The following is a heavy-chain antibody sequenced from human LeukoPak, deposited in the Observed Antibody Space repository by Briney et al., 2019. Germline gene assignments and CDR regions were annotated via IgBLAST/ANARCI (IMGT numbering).Heavy chain of an antibody. V-gene: IGHV3-21*01. D-gene: IGHD6-19*01. CDR1: GFTFNSYS. J-gene: IGHJ4*02. CDR2: ISSSSSYI. Sequence: PGGSLRLSCAASGFTFNSYSMNWVRQAPGKGLEWVSSISSSSSYIYYADSVKGRFTISRDNAKNSLYLQMNSLRAEDTAVYYCARAHSSGRSYWGQGTLVTVSS. CDR3: ARAHSSGRSY.